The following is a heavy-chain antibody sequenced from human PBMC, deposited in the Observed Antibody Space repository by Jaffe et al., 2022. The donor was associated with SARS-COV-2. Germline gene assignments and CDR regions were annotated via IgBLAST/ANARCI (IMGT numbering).Heavy chain of an antibody. J-gene: IGHJ5*02. CDR3: TQGRLGSKDWFDP. CDR1: GFTFSDAW. Sequence: EVQLVESGGALIKPGGSLRLSCAASGFTFSDAWMSWVRQAPGKGLEWVGRIKRKTDGGTTNYAAPVKDRFTISRDDSKNTLYLQMNSLKIEDTAVYYCTQGRLGSKDWFDPWGQGTLVTVSS. V-gene: IGHV3-15*02. CDR2: IKRKTDGGTT. D-gene: IGHD3-9*01.